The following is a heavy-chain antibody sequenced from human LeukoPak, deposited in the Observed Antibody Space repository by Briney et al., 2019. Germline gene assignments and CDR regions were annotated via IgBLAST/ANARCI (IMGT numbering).Heavy chain of an antibody. V-gene: IGHV3-23*01. J-gene: IGHJ4*02. CDR2: IRGSGGST. D-gene: IGHD6-19*01. Sequence: GGSLRLSCAASGFTFSSYAMSWVRQAPGKGLEWVSAIRGSGGSTYYADSVKGRFTISRDNSKNTLYLQMSSLRAEDTAVYYCAKDLYSSAWTPIDYWGQGTLVTVSS. CDR1: GFTFSSYA. CDR3: AKDLYSSAWTPIDY.